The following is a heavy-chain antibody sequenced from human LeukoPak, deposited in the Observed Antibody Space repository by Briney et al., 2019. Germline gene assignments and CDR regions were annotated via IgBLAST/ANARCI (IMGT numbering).Heavy chain of an antibody. CDR3: ARDWNDDNYYYYYGMDV. CDR1: GYTFSTYG. D-gene: IGHD1-1*01. CDR2: ISAYNGNT. V-gene: IGHV1-18*01. J-gene: IGHJ6*02. Sequence: ASVTVSCKASGYTFSTYGIAWVRKAPGQGLEWMGWISAYNGNTNYAQKLQGRVTMTTDTSTSTAYMELRSLRSDDTAVYYCARDWNDDNYYYYYGMDVWGQGTTVTVSS.